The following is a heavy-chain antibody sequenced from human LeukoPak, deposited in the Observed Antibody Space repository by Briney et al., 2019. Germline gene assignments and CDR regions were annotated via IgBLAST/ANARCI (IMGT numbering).Heavy chain of an antibody. Sequence: ASVKVSCKASGYTFTGYYMHWVRQAPGQGLEWMGWIGAYNGNTNYAQKLQGRVTMTTDTPTSTAYMELRSLRSDDTAVYYCARFEGATVWDYWGQGTLVTVSS. D-gene: IGHD1-26*01. CDR3: ARFEGATVWDY. J-gene: IGHJ4*02. CDR2: IGAYNGNT. CDR1: GYTFTGYY. V-gene: IGHV1-18*04.